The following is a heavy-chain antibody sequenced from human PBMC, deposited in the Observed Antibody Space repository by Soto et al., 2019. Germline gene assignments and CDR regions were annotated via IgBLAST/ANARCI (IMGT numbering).Heavy chain of an antibody. Sequence: ASVKVSCKASGGTFSSYAISWVRQAPGQGLEWMGGIIPIFGTANYAQKFQGRVTITADESTSTAYMELSSLRSEDTAVYYCARDRLRRKYYYDSSGYGGMDVWGQGTTVTVSS. CDR2: IIPIFGTA. D-gene: IGHD3-22*01. J-gene: IGHJ6*02. V-gene: IGHV1-69*13. CDR3: ARDRLRRKYYYDSSGYGGMDV. CDR1: GGTFSSYA.